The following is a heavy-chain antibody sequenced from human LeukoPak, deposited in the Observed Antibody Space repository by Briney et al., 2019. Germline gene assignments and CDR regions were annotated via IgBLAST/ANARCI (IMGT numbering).Heavy chain of an antibody. CDR3: AKRGKDSPGYYNYFDA. V-gene: IGHV3-30*02. Sequence: GESLRLSCATSGFTFSTYGMHWVRQAPGKGLEWVAFIVYDGSEIHYADSVKGRFTISRDNSKNTVRLQIGGLRGEDTAVYYCAKRGKDSPGYYNYFDAWGQGTLVTVSS. CDR1: GFTFSTYG. J-gene: IGHJ4*02. D-gene: IGHD3-22*01. CDR2: IVYDGSEI.